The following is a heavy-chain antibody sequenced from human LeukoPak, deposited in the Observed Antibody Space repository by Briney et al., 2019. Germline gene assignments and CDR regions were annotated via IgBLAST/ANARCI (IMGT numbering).Heavy chain of an antibody. D-gene: IGHD4-11*01. V-gene: IGHV4-39*01. CDR1: GGSLSSSTYY. CDR3: ARNGTVTTFAFY. J-gene: IGHJ4*02. CDR2: IYYSGST. Sequence: SETLSLTCTVSGGSLSSSTYYWGWIRQPPGKGLEWIVSIYYSGSTYYNPSLKSRVTISVDTSKNQFSLKLSSVTAADTAVYYCARNGTVTTFAFYWGQGTLVTVSS.